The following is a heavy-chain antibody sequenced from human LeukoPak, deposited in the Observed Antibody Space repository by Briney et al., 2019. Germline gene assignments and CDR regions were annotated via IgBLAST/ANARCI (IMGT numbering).Heavy chain of an antibody. CDR1: GGSISSSNW. J-gene: IGHJ4*02. Sequence: SGTLSLTCAVSGGSISSSNWWSWVRQPPGKGLERIGEIYHSGSTNYNPSLKSRVTISVDKSKNQFSLKLSSVTAADTAVYYCASGSLVVVPAAMSYWGQGTLVTVSS. CDR2: IYHSGST. CDR3: ASGSLVVVPAAMSY. D-gene: IGHD2-2*01. V-gene: IGHV4-4*02.